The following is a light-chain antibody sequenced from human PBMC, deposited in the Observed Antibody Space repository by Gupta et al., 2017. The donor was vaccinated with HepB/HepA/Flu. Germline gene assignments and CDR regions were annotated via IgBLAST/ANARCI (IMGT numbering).Light chain of an antibody. J-gene: IGLJ3*02. CDR1: SSNIGNNY. CDR2: REK. CDR3: AVWDDGWV. V-gene: IGLV1-47*01. Sequence: QSAVTQSPSASGTPGQRVTISCSGSSSNIGNNYVYWYQQLPGTAPKLFIYREKQRPSGVPDRFSGTKSGTIASLAISGLRVEDEDDYYWAVWDDGWVFGGGTKLTVL.